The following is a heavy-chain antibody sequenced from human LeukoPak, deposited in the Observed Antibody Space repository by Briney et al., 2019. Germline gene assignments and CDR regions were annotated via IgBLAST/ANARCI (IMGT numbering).Heavy chain of an antibody. D-gene: IGHD2-21*02. CDR1: GGSITTGNYY. V-gene: IGHV4-61*01. J-gene: IGHJ3*02. CDR2: IYYSGST. Sequence: SETLSLTCTVSGGSITTGNYYWSWIRQPPGKGLEWIGYIYYSGSTNYNPSLKSRVTISVDTSKNQFSLKLSSVTAADTAVYYCAGAVAYCGGDCYYSAFDIWGQGTMVTVSS. CDR3: AGAVAYCGGDCYYSAFDI.